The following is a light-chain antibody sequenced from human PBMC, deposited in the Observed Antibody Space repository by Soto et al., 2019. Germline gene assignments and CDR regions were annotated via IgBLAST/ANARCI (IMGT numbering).Light chain of an antibody. CDR3: QSYDGSNPDVV. Sequence: NFMLTQPHSVSASPGKTVTISCTGSSGSIATNYVQWYQQRPGSAPTTVIYEDTQRPSGVPERFSGSIDSSPNSASLTISGLKTEDEADYYCQSYDGSNPDVVFGGGTKLTVL. CDR2: EDT. J-gene: IGLJ2*01. CDR1: SGSIATNY. V-gene: IGLV6-57*02.